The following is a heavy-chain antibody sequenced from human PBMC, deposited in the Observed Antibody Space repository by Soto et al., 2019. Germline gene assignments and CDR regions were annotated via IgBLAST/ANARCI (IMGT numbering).Heavy chain of an antibody. CDR3: ARGDGKDFLVGVGAGRGEYGINI. D-gene: IGHD2-15*01. CDR1: GFTFRNHA. CDR2: IAYDGSNA. Sequence: GGSLRLSCAASGFTFRNHAMHWVRQAPGKGLECLAVIAYDGSNAFYRDSVKGRFTISRDNSKNTLYLHMNSLRSEDTGVYYCARGDGKDFLVGVGAGRGEYGINIGAQGTRVPFPS. V-gene: IGHV3-30-3*01. J-gene: IGHJ6*02.